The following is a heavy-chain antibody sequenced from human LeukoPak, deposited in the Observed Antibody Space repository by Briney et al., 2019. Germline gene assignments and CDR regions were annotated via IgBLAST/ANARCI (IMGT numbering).Heavy chain of an antibody. D-gene: IGHD5-24*01. CDR3: ARGDGSWDPYYFDY. V-gene: IGHV4-31*03. CDR2: IYYSGST. J-gene: IGHJ4*02. Sequence: PSQTLSLTCTVSGGSISSGGYYWSWIRQHPGKGLEWIGYIYYSGSTYYNPSLKSRVTISVDTSKNQFSLKLSSVTAADTAVYYCARGDGSWDPYYFDYWGQGTLVTVSS. CDR1: GGSISSGGYY.